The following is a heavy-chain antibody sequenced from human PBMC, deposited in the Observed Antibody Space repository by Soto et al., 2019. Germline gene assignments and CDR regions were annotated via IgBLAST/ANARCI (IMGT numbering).Heavy chain of an antibody. Sequence: EVQLVESGGGLVKPGGSLRVSCAASGFTFSKAWMNWVRQAPGKGLEWVGRIRSETDGGAADYAAPVKGRFIISRDDSKSTVYLQMDSLKTEDTAMYYGTTGGVAVPGDDYWGQGTLVTVSS. D-gene: IGHD6-19*01. V-gene: IGHV3-15*07. J-gene: IGHJ4*02. CDR2: IRSETDGGAA. CDR1: GFTFSKAW. CDR3: TTGGVAVPGDDY.